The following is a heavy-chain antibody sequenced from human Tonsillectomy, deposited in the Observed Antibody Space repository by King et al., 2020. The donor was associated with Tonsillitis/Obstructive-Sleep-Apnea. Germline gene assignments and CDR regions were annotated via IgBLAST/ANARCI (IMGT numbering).Heavy chain of an antibody. J-gene: IGHJ4*02. CDR2: ISSSSSYI. CDR3: ARDIARSQYYDFWSGYLY. Sequence: QLVESGGGLVKPGGSLRLSCAASGFTFRSYSMNWVRQAPGKGLEWVSSISSSSSYIYYADSVKGRFTISTDNAKNSLYLQMNSLRAEDTAVYYCARDIARSQYYDFWSGYLYWGQGTLVTVSS. D-gene: IGHD3-3*01. CDR1: GFTFRSYS. V-gene: IGHV3-21*01.